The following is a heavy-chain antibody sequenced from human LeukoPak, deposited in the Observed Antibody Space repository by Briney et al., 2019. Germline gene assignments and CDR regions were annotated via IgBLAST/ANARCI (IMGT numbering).Heavy chain of an antibody. J-gene: IGHJ4*02. CDR2: FDPEDGET. V-gene: IGHV1-24*01. CDR1: GYTLTELS. D-gene: IGHD6-13*01. CDR3: ATPPPKSSSSWYFYYFGY. Sequence: ASVKVSCKVSGYTLTELSMHWVRQAPGKGLEWMGGFDPEDGETIYAQKFQGRVTMTEDTSTDTAYMEPSSLRSEDTAVYYCATPPPKSSSSWYFYYFGYWGQGTLVAVSS.